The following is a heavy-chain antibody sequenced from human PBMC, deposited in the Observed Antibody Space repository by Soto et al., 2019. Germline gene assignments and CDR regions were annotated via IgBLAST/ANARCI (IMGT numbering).Heavy chain of an antibody. CDR3: ARENWSYVD. CDR1: GXTFTXXX. J-gene: IGHJ4*02. D-gene: IGHD1-26*01. Sequence: SGAEAKRPGTSVXVSCKVSGXTFTXXXHWIRQAPGQGLEWMGWMNPNDGDTEYARKFQGRVTLTRDTSITTAYMELSSLTSDDTAVYYCARENWSYVDWGQGTLVTVSS. CDR2: MNPNDGDT. V-gene: IGHV1-2*02.